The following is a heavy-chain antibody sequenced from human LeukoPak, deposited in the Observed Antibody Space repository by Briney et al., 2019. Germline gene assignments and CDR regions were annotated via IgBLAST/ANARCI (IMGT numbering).Heavy chain of an antibody. V-gene: IGHV3-74*01. J-gene: IGHJ6*02. CDR3: ARDSYYYDDRGSHYYGIDV. D-gene: IGHD3-22*01. CDR1: GFTFSSYW. CDR2: IKSDGSRT. Sequence: GGSLRLSCGASGFTFSSYWMHWVRQAPGKGLVWVSRIKSDGSRTDYADSVKGRFIISRDNAKNTLYLQMSSLRVEDTAVYYCARDSYYYDDRGSHYYGIDVWGQGTKVTVSS.